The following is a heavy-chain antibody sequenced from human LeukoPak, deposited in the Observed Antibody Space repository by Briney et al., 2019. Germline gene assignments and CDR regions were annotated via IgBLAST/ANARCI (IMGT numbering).Heavy chain of an antibody. CDR1: GFTFSSYS. CDR2: ISSTSAYI. CDR3: AREPTGIIL. J-gene: IGHJ4*02. D-gene: IGHD5-18*01. V-gene: IGHV3-21*01. Sequence: GGSLRLSCAASGFTFSSYSMTWVRQTPGKGLEWVSSISSTSAYIYYADSVKGRFTISRDNAKNSLYLQMNSLRVEDTAMYYCAREPTGIILWGQGTLVTVSS.